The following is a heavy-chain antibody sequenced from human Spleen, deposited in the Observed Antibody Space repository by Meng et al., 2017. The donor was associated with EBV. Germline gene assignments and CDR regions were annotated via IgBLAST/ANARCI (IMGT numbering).Heavy chain of an antibody. D-gene: IGHD2-15*01. CDR3: ARAGYHRPASEY. V-gene: IGHV4-4*02. Sequence: DSGPGLGRPSGILSLTCAVSRGFITSGDWWSWVRQSPGKGLEWIGEINHSGGTSYNPSLKSRVTISLDMSKDQFSLRLSSVTAADTAVYYCARAGYHRPASEYWGQGTLVTVSS. CDR2: INHSGGT. CDR1: RGFITSGDW. J-gene: IGHJ4*02.